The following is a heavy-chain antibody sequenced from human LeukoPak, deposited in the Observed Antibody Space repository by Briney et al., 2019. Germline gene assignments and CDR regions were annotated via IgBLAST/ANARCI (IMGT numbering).Heavy chain of an antibody. D-gene: IGHD2-15*01. Sequence: SETLSLTCTVCGGSVSSGSYYWSWIRQPAGRGVEWIEYIYYSGSTNYNPALKSRVTISVDTSKNQFSLKLSSVTAADTAVYYCARGRLYCSGGSCYSYYYYGMDVWGKGTTVTVSS. CDR1: GGSVSSGSYY. J-gene: IGHJ6*04. CDR3: ARGRLYCSGGSCYSYYYYGMDV. V-gene: IGHV4-61*01. CDR2: IYYSGST.